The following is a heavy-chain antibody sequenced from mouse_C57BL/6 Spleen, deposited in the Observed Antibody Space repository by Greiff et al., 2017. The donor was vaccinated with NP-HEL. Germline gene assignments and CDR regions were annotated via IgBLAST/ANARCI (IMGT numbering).Heavy chain of an antibody. CDR1: GYTFTDYN. D-gene: IGHD1-1*01. Sequence: EVQLQQSGPELVKPGASVKMSCKASGYTFTDYNMHWVKQSHGKSLEWIGYINPNNGGTSYNQKFKGKATLTVNKSSSTAYMELRSLTSEESAVYYCARTTTVVAQDFDYWGQGTTLTVSS. CDR3: ARTTTVVAQDFDY. CDR2: INPNNGGT. J-gene: IGHJ2*01. V-gene: IGHV1-22*01.